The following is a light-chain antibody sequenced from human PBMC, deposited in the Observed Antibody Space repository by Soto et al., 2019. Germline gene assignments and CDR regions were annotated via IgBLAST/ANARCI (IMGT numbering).Light chain of an antibody. Sequence: QSVLTQPPSVSGAPGQRVTISCTGSSSNIGTGYDVNWYQQLPGKAPKLLIYGNINRPSGLPDRFSGSKSGTSASLAITGLQAEDEADYYCQSYDSSLSGVVFGGGTKLTVL. CDR2: GNI. CDR3: QSYDSSLSGVV. CDR1: SSNIGTGYD. V-gene: IGLV1-40*01. J-gene: IGLJ3*02.